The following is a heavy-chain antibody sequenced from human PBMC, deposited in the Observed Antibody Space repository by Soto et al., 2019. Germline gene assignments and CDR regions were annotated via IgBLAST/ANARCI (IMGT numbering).Heavy chain of an antibody. D-gene: IGHD3-10*01. CDR3: ARDSPSITMVRGWDYYYAMDV. CDR2: IIPIFGTA. Sequence: ASVKVSCKASGGTFSSYAISWVRQAPGQGLEWMGGIIPIFGTANYAQKFQGRVTITADESTSTAYMELSSLRSEDTAVYYCARDSPSITMVRGWDYYYAMDVWGQGTTVTVSS. J-gene: IGHJ6*02. CDR1: GGTFSSYA. V-gene: IGHV1-69*13.